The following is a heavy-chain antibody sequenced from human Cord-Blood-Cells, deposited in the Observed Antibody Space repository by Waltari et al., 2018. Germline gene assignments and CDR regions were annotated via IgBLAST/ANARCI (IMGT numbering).Heavy chain of an antibody. CDR2: IWYDGSNK. CDR3: ARVDYDFWGGDYTGIDY. J-gene: IGHJ4*02. D-gene: IGHD3-3*01. CDR1: GFTFSSYG. V-gene: IGHV3-33*01. Sequence: RLSCAASGFTFSSYGMHWVRQAPGKGLEWVAVIWYDGSNKDYADSVKGRFTISRDNSKNTLYLQMNSLRAEDTAVYYWARVDYDFWGGDYTGIDYWGQGTLVTVSS.